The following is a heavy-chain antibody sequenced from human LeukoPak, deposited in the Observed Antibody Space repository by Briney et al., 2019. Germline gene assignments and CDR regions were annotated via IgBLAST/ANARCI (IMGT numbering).Heavy chain of an antibody. J-gene: IGHJ4*02. V-gene: IGHV1-2*06. D-gene: IGHD1-26*01. CDR1: GYTFTGHY. CDR2: INPNSGGT. CDR3: ARGAGYTGSYAGILDY. Sequence: ASVKVSCKASGYTFTGHYMRWVRQAPGQGLEWMGRINPNSGGTNYAQKFQGRVTMTRDTSISTAYMELSRLRSDDTAVYYCARGAGYTGSYAGILDYWGQGTLVTVSS.